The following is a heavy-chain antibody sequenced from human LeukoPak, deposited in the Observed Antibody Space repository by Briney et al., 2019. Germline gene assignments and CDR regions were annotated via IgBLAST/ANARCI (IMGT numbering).Heavy chain of an antibody. D-gene: IGHD4-11*01. CDR2: INPIFHTP. CDR1: GGTFSSHA. Sequence: SVKISCKASGGTFSSHAISWVRQAPGQGLEWMGVINPIFHTPTYAKKFQGRLTITKDESMSTASMDLSSLISDDTAVYYCARGRTTGEFDYWGQGTLVTVSS. CDR3: ARGRTTGEFDY. J-gene: IGHJ4*02. V-gene: IGHV1-69*05.